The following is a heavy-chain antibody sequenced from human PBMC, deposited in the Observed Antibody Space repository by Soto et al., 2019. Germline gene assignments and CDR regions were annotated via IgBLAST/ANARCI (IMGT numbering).Heavy chain of an antibody. Sequence: QVQLVQSGAEVKKPESSVKVSCKAPGGTFSTYAISWVRQAPGQGLEWMGGIIPMFVTANYAQSFQDRVTITEDESTNTVYMELSSLRSEDTAVYFCASGIQLWLRRINNGYSGWGQGTLVTVSS. CDR1: GGTFSTYA. CDR2: IIPMFVTA. D-gene: IGHD5-18*01. CDR3: ASGIQLWLRRINNGYSG. V-gene: IGHV1-69*12. J-gene: IGHJ4*02.